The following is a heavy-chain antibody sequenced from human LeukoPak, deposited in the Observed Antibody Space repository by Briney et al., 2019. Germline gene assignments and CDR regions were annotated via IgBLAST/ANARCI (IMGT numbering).Heavy chain of an antibody. V-gene: IGHV4-61*01. Sequence: ASETLSLTCTVSGGSVSSGSYYWNWIRQPPGKGLEWIGYIYYSGSTNYNASLKSRVTISVDTSKNQFSLKLTSVTSADTAVYYCAGGEFPSDLEFWGQGALITVSS. CDR3: AGGEFPSDLEF. CDR1: GGSVSSGSYY. J-gene: IGHJ4*02. CDR2: IYYSGST. D-gene: IGHD3-10*01.